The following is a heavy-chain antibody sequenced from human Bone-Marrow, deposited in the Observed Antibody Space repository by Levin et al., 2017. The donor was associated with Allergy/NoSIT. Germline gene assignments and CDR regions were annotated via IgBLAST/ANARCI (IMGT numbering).Heavy chain of an antibody. J-gene: IGHJ4*02. Sequence: GGSLRLSCAASGFTFSNYAMSWVRRAPGKGLEWISSIVNSGSTYYADSVKGRFTISRDNSKNTLYLQMNSLRAEDTAEYYCAKGTTTGTTRSDYWGQGTLVTVSS. CDR2: IVNSGST. CDR3: AKGTTTGTTRSDY. V-gene: IGHV3-23*01. CDR1: GFTFSNYA. D-gene: IGHD1-1*01.